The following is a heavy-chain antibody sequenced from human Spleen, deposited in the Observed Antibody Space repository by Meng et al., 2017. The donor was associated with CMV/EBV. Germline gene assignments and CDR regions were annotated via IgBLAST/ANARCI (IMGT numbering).Heavy chain of an antibody. D-gene: IGHD2-21*01. CDR2: INHSGST. V-gene: IGHV4-34*01. J-gene: IGHJ5*02. CDR1: GGSFSGYY. CDR3: ARVYCGGDCSNLNWIDP. Sequence: SETLSLTCAVYGGSFSGYYWSWIRQPPGKGLEWIGEINHSGSTNYNPSLKSRVTISVDTSKNQFSLKLSSVTAADTAVYYCARVYCGGDCSNLNWIDPWGQGTLVTVSS.